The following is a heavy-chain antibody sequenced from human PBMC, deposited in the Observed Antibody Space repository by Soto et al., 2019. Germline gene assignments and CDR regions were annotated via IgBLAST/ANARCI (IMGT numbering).Heavy chain of an antibody. CDR1: GYTFTSYY. CDR2: INPSGGST. CDR3: ARGEGYCTNGVGYWEGEYYYYGMDV. J-gene: IGHJ6*02. V-gene: IGHV1-46*01. D-gene: IGHD2-8*01. Sequence: GASVKVSWKASGYTFTSYYMHWVRQAPGQGLEWMGIINPSGGSTSYAQKFQGRVTMTRDTSTSTVYMELSSLRSEDTAVYYCARGEGYCTNGVGYWEGEYYYYGMDVWAQGTTVTVSS.